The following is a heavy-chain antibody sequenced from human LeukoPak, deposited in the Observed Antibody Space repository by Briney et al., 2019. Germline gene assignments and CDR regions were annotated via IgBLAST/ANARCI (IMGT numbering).Heavy chain of an antibody. D-gene: IGHD6-13*01. CDR2: IEEDGSAK. J-gene: IGHJ4*02. CDR3: ARAGQLNY. CDR1: GFNFSGYW. V-gene: IGHV3-7*05. Sequence: GGSLRLSCVGSGFNFSGYWVNWVRQAPGRGLEWVAKIEEDGSAKYYMDSVKGRFSIYRDNAKNSLYLQMYSLRAEDTAMYYCARAGQLNYWGQGTLVTVSS.